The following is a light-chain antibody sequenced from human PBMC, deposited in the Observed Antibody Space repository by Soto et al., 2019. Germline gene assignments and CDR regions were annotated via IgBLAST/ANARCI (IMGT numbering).Light chain of an antibody. V-gene: IGKV1-39*01. J-gene: IGKJ3*01. Sequence: DIQMTQSPSSLSASVGDRVTITCRASQSISSYLNWYQQKPGKAPKLLIYAASSLQSGVPSRFSGSGSGTDFTLTISSLQHEDFATYYCQQRYSTLFDFGPGTKADIK. CDR3: QQRYSTLFD. CDR2: AAS. CDR1: QSISSY.